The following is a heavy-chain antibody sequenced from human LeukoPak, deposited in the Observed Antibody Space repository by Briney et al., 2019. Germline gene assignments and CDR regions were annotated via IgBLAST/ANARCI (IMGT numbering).Heavy chain of an antibody. CDR3: GRGPADYYDSSGYYKGMVYYFDY. CDR2: IYHSGSA. D-gene: IGHD3-22*01. Sequence: SETLSLTCTVSGGSIGSHYWSWIRQPPGKGLEWIGYIYHSGSANYNPSLKSRVTISVDTSKNQFSLRLSSVTAADTAVYYCGRGPADYYDSSGYYKGMVYYFDYWGQGTLVTVSS. J-gene: IGHJ4*02. CDR1: GGSIGSHY. V-gene: IGHV4-59*11.